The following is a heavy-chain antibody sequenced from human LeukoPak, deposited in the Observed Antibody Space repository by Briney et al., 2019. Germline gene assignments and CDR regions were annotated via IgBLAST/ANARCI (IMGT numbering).Heavy chain of an antibody. Sequence: PGGSLRLSCAASGFTFSDYYMSWIRQAPGKGLEWVSYISCSCSTIYYADSVKGRFTISRDNAKNSLYLQMNSLRAEDTAVYYCARDSPEQLFYQPRDAFDIWGQGTMVTVSS. J-gene: IGHJ3*02. CDR1: GFTFSDYY. V-gene: IGHV3-11*01. CDR3: ARDSPEQLFYQPRDAFDI. D-gene: IGHD2-21*01. CDR2: ISCSCSTI.